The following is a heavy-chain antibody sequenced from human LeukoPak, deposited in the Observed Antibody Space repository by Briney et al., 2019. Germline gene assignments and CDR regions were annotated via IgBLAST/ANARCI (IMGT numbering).Heavy chain of an antibody. Sequence: PGGSLRLSCAAPGFTFSTYEMNWVRQAPGKGLEWVSYISSSGRTTYYADSVKGRFTISRDNAKNSLYLQMNSLRAEDTAVYYCARGGYGSSWGQGTLVTVSS. CDR1: GFTFSTYE. D-gene: IGHD5-18*01. CDR2: ISSSGRTT. J-gene: IGHJ4*02. CDR3: ARGGYGSS. V-gene: IGHV3-48*03.